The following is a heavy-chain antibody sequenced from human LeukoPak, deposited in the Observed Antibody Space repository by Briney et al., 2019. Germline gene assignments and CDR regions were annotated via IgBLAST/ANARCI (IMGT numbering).Heavy chain of an antibody. CDR3: AKNTKPTLVTPDF. Sequence: PGGSLRLSCAASGFTFSSYGMHWVRQAPGKGLEWVAFIRYDGSNKYYADSVKGRFTISRDNSKNTLYLQMNSLRDEDSAVYYCAKNTKPTLVTPDFWGQGTLVTVSS. J-gene: IGHJ4*02. V-gene: IGHV3-30*02. CDR2: IRYDGSNK. CDR1: GFTFSSYG. D-gene: IGHD4-23*01.